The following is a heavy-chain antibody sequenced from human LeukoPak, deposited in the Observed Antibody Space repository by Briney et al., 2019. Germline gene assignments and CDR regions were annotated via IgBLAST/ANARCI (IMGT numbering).Heavy chain of an antibody. CDR2: INEDGSST. J-gene: IGHJ4*02. CDR3: ASQPATAIAPFDY. D-gene: IGHD2-2*02. V-gene: IGHV3-74*01. CDR1: GYTFSTYW. Sequence: GGSLRLSCAASGYTFSTYWMHWVRQGPGKGLVWVSRINEDGSSTSYAESVRGRFTISRDNAKNTLYLQMNSLRAEDTAVYYCASQPATAIAPFDYWGQGTLVTVSS.